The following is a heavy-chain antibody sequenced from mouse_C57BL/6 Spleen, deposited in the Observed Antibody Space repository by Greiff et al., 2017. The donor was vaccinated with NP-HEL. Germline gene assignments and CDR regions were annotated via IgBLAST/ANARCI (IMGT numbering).Heavy chain of an antibody. V-gene: IGHV1-52*01. Sequence: QVQLQQSGAELVRPGSSVKLSCKASGYTFTSYWMHWVKQRPIQGLEWIGNIDPSDSETHYNQKFKDKATLTVDKSSSTAYMQLSSLTSEDSAVYYCAREDYGKTLFDYWGQGTTLTVSS. D-gene: IGHD2-1*01. CDR2: IDPSDSET. J-gene: IGHJ2*01. CDR1: GYTFTSYW. CDR3: AREDYGKTLFDY.